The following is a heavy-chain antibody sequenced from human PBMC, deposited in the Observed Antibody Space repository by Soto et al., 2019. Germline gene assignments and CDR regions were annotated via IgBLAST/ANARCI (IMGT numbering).Heavy chain of an antibody. V-gene: IGHV4-59*01. Sequence: SETLSLTCTVSGGSISSYYWSWIRQPPGKGLEWIGYIYYSGSTNYNPSLKSRVTISVDTSKNQFSLKLSSVTAADTAVYYCARVRLRARDYYFDYWGQGTLVTVSS. J-gene: IGHJ4*02. D-gene: IGHD4-17*01. CDR3: ARVRLRARDYYFDY. CDR2: IYYSGST. CDR1: GGSISSYY.